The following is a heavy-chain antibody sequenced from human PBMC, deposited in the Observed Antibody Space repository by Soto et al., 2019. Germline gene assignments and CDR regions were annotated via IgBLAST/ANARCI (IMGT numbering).Heavy chain of an antibody. CDR2: IFPADSDT. V-gene: IGHV5-51*01. Sequence: GESLKISCKTSGYNFDTSWIGWVRQMPGKGLEWMGNIFPADSDTRYSPSFQGQVTISADKSISTAYLQWSSLKASDTAMYYCARQPGYSYDYYYYYYGMDVWGQGTTVTVSS. D-gene: IGHD5-18*01. CDR3: ARQPGYSYDYYYYYYGMDV. J-gene: IGHJ6*02. CDR1: GYNFDTSW.